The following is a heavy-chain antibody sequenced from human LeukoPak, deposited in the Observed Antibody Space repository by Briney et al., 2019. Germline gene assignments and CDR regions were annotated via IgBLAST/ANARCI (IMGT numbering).Heavy chain of an antibody. Sequence: ASVKVSCKASGYTFTGYYMHWVRQAPGQGLEWMGWINPNSGGTNYAQKFQGRVTMTRDTSISTAYMELSRLRSDDTAVYYCARVSDFWSGYHYYFDYWGQGTLVTVSS. CDR2: INPNSGGT. J-gene: IGHJ4*02. V-gene: IGHV1-2*02. D-gene: IGHD3-3*01. CDR1: GYTFTGYY. CDR3: ARVSDFWSGYHYYFDY.